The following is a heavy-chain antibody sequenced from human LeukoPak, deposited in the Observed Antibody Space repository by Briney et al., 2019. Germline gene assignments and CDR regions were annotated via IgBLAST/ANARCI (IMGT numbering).Heavy chain of an antibody. CDR2: INVSGTT. Sequence: SETLSLTCTVSGGSISGSYWSWIRQPPGKGLEWIAYINVSGTTSYNPSLKSRVTISVDTSKKQFSLKVNSVTAADTAVYYCARREAVLTGYFDYWGQGTLVTVSS. CDR1: GGSISGSY. V-gene: IGHV4-59*08. D-gene: IGHD1-14*01. J-gene: IGHJ4*02. CDR3: ARREAVLTGYFDY.